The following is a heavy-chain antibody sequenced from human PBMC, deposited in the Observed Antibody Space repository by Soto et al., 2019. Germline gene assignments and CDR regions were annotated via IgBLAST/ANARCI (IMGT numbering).Heavy chain of an antibody. CDR1: GFTFSSYA. CDR3: AKDRAAAGTVPDAFDI. J-gene: IGHJ3*02. Sequence: GGSLRLSCAASGFTFSSYAMSWVRQAPGKGLEWVSAISGSGGSTYYADSVKGRFTISRDNSKNTLYQQMNSLRAEDTAVYYCAKDRAAAGTVPDAFDIWGQGTMVTVSS. CDR2: ISGSGGST. D-gene: IGHD6-13*01. V-gene: IGHV3-23*01.